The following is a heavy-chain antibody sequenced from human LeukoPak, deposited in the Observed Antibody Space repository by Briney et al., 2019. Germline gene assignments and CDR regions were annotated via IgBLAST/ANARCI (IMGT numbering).Heavy chain of an antibody. J-gene: IGHJ4*02. CDR2: ISWNSGSI. D-gene: IGHD4-17*01. CDR3: ARATAYGDYMFGFDY. Sequence: GGSLRLSCAASGFTFDDYAMHWVRQAPGKGLEWVSGISWNSGSIGYADSVKGRFTMSRDNAKNSLFLQMNSLRPEDTAVYYCARATAYGDYMFGFDYWGQGSLVTVSS. CDR1: GFTFDDYA. V-gene: IGHV3-9*01.